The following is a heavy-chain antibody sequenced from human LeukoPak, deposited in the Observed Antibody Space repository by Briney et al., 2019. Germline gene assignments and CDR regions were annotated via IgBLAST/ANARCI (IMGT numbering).Heavy chain of an antibody. J-gene: IGHJ3*02. CDR2: ISYDGSNK. CDR3: AKDSGFLDAFDI. Sequence: GGSLRLSCAASGFTFSSYGMHWVRQASGKGLEWVAVISYDGSNKYYADSVKGRFTISRDNSKNTLYLQMNSLRAEDTAVYYCAKDSGFLDAFDIWGQGTMVTVSS. V-gene: IGHV3-30*18. CDR1: GFTFSSYG. D-gene: IGHD3-10*01.